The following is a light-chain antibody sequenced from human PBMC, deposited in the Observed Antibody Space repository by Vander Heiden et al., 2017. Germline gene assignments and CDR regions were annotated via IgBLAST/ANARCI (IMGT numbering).Light chain of an antibody. J-gene: IGLJ1*01. CDR2: ANS. CDR3: QSYDTPLSGYV. Sequence: QSVLTQPPSVSGAPGQRVTISCPGSRSHIGAGYDVHGYQQLPRTAPKLLIFANSNRPSGVPDRFSGSKSGTSASLAITGLQAEDEADYYCQSYDTPLSGYVVGTGTKVTVL. V-gene: IGLV1-40*01. CDR1: RSHIGAGYD.